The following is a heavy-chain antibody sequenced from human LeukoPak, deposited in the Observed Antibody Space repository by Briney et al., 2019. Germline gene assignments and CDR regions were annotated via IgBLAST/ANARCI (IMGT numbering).Heavy chain of an antibody. V-gene: IGHV3-74*01. Sequence: GGSLRLSCAASGFTFSSYWMHWVRQAPGKGLVWVSRIYSDGSSTNYADSVKGRFTISRDNAKNSLYLQMNSLRAEDTAVFYCARTNYDSSLGAFDIWGQGTLVTVSS. D-gene: IGHD3-22*01. CDR1: GFTFSSYW. J-gene: IGHJ3*02. CDR3: ARTNYDSSLGAFDI. CDR2: IYSDGSST.